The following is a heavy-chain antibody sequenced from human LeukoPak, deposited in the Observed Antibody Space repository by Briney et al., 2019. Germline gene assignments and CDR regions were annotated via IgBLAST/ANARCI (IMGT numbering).Heavy chain of an antibody. J-gene: IGHJ4*02. CDR1: GFTFSSYA. V-gene: IGHV3-30-3*01. CDR2: ISYDGSNK. D-gene: IGHD3-10*01. Sequence: PGRSLRLSCAASGFTFSSYAMHWVRQAPGKGLEWVAVISYDGSNKYYADSVKGRFTISRDNSKNTLYLQLNSLRAEDTAVYYCARQGIEFGELFGPYFDYWGQGTLVTVSS. CDR3: ARQGIEFGELFGPYFDY.